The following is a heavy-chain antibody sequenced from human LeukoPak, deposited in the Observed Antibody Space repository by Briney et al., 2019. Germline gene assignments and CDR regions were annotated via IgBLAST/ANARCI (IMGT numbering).Heavy chain of an antibody. D-gene: IGHD6-13*01. CDR1: GGSIRCYY. V-gene: IGHV4-59*01. Sequence: PSETLSLTCTVSGGSIRCYYWSWIRQPPGKGLEWIAYIYYSGSTNYNPSLKSRVTISVDTSKNQFSLKLSSVTAADTVVYYCARVYYSNSYDYWYFDLWGRGTLVTVSS. J-gene: IGHJ2*01. CDR3: ARVYYSNSYDYWYFDL. CDR2: IYYSGST.